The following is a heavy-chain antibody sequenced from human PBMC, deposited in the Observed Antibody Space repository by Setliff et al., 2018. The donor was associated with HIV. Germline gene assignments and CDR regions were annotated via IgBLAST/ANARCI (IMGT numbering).Heavy chain of an antibody. Sequence: LRLSCAASGFTFSSYSMNWVRQAPGKGLEWVSYISSSSSSIYHADSVKGRFTISRDNAKNTLYLQMNRLRAEDTAVYYCVRGPQFRPHWGQGTLVTVSS. J-gene: IGHJ4*02. CDR2: ISSSSSSI. V-gene: IGHV3-48*04. CDR3: VRGPQFRPH. CDR1: GFTFSSYS.